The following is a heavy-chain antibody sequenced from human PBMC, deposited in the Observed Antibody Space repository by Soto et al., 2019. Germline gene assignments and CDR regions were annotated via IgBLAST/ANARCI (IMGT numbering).Heavy chain of an antibody. D-gene: IGHD4-17*01. J-gene: IGHJ3*02. Sequence: SSVKVSCKASGYTFTSYGISWVRQAPGQGLEWMGWISAYNGNTNYAQKLQGRVTMTTDTSTSTAYMELSSLRSEDTAVYYCARLGGTTVTTDAFEIWGQGTMVIVSS. CDR2: ISAYNGNT. CDR3: ARLGGTTVTTDAFEI. CDR1: GYTFTSYG. V-gene: IGHV1-18*01.